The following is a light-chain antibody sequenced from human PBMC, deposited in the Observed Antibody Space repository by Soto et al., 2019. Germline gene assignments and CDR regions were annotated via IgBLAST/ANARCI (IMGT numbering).Light chain of an antibody. CDR1: SSNLGTGYD. Sequence: QSVLTQPPSVSGAPGQTVSISCTGSSSNLGTGYDVHSYQQFPGRAPKLLIYADNKRPSGVPDRISGSKSGTSASLAMAGLQAEDEANYYCQSYDVSLSAWVFGGGTKLTVL. CDR3: QSYDVSLSAWV. CDR2: ADN. J-gene: IGLJ3*02. V-gene: IGLV1-40*01.